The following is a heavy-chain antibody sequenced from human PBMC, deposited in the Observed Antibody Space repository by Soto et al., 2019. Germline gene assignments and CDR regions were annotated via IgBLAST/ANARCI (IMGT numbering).Heavy chain of an antibody. V-gene: IGHV4-59*01. CDR1: GGSISSYY. CDR2: IYYSGST. D-gene: IGHD6-19*01. Sequence: QVQLQESGPGLVKPSETLSLTCTVSGGSISSYYWSWIRQPPGKGLEWIGYIYYSGSTNYNPSLKSRVTISVDTSKNQFSLKLSSVTAADTAVYYCARGAAVALRNLYYYYGMDVWGQGTTVTVSS. CDR3: ARGAAVALRNLYYYYGMDV. J-gene: IGHJ6*02.